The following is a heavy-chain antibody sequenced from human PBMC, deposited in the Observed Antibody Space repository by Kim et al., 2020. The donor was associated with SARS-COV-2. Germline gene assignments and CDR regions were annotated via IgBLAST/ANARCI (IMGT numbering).Heavy chain of an antibody. CDR2: INPNSGGT. V-gene: IGHV1-2*04. J-gene: IGHJ4*02. D-gene: IGHD5-12*01. CDR3: ARDMGDGYNPGYFDY. Sequence: ASVKVSCKASGYTFTGYYMHWVRQAPGQGLEWMGWINPNSGGTNYAQKFQGWVTMTRDTSISTAYMELSRLRSDDTAVYYCARDMGDGYNPGYFDYWGQGTLVTVSS. CDR1: GYTFTGYY.